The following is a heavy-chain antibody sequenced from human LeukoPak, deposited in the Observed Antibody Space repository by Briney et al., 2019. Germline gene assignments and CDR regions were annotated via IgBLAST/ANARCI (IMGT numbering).Heavy chain of an antibody. Sequence: PGGSLTLSCAASGFTLGSYAMSCVRQAPGKGLEWVSAISGSDGSTYYADSVKGRFTISRDNSKNTLYLQMNSLRAEDTAVYFCAKDRVPAVAGVFYYWGQGTLVTVSS. V-gene: IGHV3-23*01. CDR1: GFTLGSYA. D-gene: IGHD6-19*01. CDR3: AKDRVPAVAGVFYY. CDR2: ISGSDGST. J-gene: IGHJ4*02.